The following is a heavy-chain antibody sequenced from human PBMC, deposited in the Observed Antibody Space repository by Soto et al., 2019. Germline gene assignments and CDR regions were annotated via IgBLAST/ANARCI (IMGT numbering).Heavy chain of an antibody. J-gene: IGHJ5*02. V-gene: IGHV1-2*02. CDR3: AKDLTRQLAYWLDP. Sequence: ASVKVSCKASGFSFTGYYIHCLRQAPGQGLEWMGWINAHSGGTEYAQKFQGRVTLTRDTSIATAYLTLTSLTSDDTALYYCAKDLTRQLAYWLDPWGQGTQVTVSS. CDR2: INAHSGGT. CDR1: GFSFTGYY. D-gene: IGHD6-6*01.